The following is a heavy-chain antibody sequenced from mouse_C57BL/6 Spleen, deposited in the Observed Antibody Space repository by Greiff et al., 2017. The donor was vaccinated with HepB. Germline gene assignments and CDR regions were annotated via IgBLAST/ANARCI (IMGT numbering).Heavy chain of an antibody. J-gene: IGHJ2*01. V-gene: IGHV14-4*01. Sequence: EVHLVESGAELVRPGASVKLSCTASGFNIKDDYMHWVKQRPEQGLEWIGWIDPENGDTEYASKFQGKATITADTSSNTAYLQLSSLTSEDTAVYYCTTPTLITTVVAPYWGQGTTLTVSS. CDR1: GFNIKDDY. D-gene: IGHD1-1*01. CDR3: TTPTLITTVVAPY. CDR2: IDPENGDT.